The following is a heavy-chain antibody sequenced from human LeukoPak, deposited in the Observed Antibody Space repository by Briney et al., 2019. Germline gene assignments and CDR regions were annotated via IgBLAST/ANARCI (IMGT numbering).Heavy chain of an antibody. CDR3: ARGRAYYDYVWGSYRPFFDY. D-gene: IGHD3-16*02. V-gene: IGHV4-39*07. J-gene: IGHJ4*02. Sequence: SETLSLTCTVSGGSISSSSYYWGWIRQPPGKGLEWIGSIYYSGSTYYNPSLKSRVTISVDTSKNQFSLKLSSVTAADTAVYYCARGRAYYDYVWGSYRPFFDYWGQGTLVTVSS. CDR2: IYYSGST. CDR1: GGSISSSSYY.